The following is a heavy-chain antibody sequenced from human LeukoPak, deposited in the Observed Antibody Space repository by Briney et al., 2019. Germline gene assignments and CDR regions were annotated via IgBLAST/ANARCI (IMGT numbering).Heavy chain of an antibody. V-gene: IGHV3-53*01. J-gene: IGHJ4*02. CDR3: AREDGPYSSGLLGY. Sequence: GGSLRLSCAVSGFTVSGNYMSWVRQAPGKGLEWVSVLYADGNTDYADSVKGRFTISRDNSKNTLHLQMNSLRAEDTAVYHCAREDGPYSSGLLGYWGQGTLVTVSS. D-gene: IGHD6-19*01. CDR1: GFTVSGNY. CDR2: LYADGNT.